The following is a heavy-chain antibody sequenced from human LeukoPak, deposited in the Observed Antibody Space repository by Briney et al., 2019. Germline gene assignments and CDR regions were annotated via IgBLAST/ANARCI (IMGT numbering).Heavy chain of an antibody. V-gene: IGHV3-30*02. CDR3: AKERLRFLEWLSFSPFDY. D-gene: IGHD3-3*01. CDR1: GFTFSSYG. J-gene: IGHJ4*02. CDR2: IRYDGSNK. Sequence: GGSLRLSCAASGFTFSSYGMHWVRQAPGKGLEWVAFIRYDGSNKYYADSVKGRFTISRDNSKNTLYLQMNSLRAEDTAVYYCAKERLRFLEWLSFSPFDYWGQGTLVTVSS.